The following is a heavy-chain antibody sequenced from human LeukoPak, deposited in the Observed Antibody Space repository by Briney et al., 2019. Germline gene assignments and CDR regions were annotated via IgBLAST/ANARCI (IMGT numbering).Heavy chain of an antibody. D-gene: IGHD2-15*01. CDR2: ISGGGEKT. Sequence: GGSLRLSCAASGFAFSGYAVTWVRQAPGKGLEWVSGISGGGEKTYYANSVKGRFTTSRDNSKNMVFLQTNSLRVEDTAVYYCVKVGAGLNLEYCSGGICYGNSLVIWGQGTMVTVSS. CDR1: GFAFSGYA. V-gene: IGHV3-23*01. J-gene: IGHJ3*02. CDR3: VKVGAGLNLEYCSGGICYGNSLVI.